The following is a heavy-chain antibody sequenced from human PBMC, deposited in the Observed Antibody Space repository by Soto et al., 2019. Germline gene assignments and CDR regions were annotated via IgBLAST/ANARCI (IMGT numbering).Heavy chain of an antibody. J-gene: IGHJ4*02. CDR1: GFTFSSFA. CDR2: LTGSGDST. Sequence: EVQLLESGGGLVQPGGSLRLSCAASGFTFSSFAMTWVRQAPGKGLEWVSSLTGSGDSTYYANSVKGRFPISRNNSKKTFYQQMNSRRAEDTALYSSAKGTAVTTGDMAYWGQGTLVTVSS. D-gene: IGHD4-17*01. CDR3: AKGTAVTTGDMAY. V-gene: IGHV3-23*01.